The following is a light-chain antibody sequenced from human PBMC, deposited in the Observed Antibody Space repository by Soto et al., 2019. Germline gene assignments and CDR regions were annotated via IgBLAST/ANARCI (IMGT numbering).Light chain of an antibody. Sequence: EIVMTQSPGTLSLSPGERATLSCMASQSVSSSYLAWYQQKPGQAPRLLIYGASSRATGIPDRFSGGGSGTDFTLTISRLEPEDFAVYFCQQYAGPPTTFGQGTRLEI. CDR2: GAS. CDR3: QQYAGPPTT. V-gene: IGKV3-20*01. CDR1: QSVSSSY. J-gene: IGKJ5*01.